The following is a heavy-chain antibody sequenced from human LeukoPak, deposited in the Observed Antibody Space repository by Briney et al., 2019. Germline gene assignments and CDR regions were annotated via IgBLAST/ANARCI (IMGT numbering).Heavy chain of an antibody. CDR2: IYYSGST. V-gene: IGHV4-31*03. CDR3: ARGDSSGYDPDYDAFDI. CDR1: GGSISSGGYY. Sequence: PSETLSLTCTVSGGSISSGGYYWSWIRQHPGKGLEWIGYIYYSGSTYYNPSLKSRVTISVDTSKNQFSLKLSSVTAADTAVYYCARGDSSGYDPDYDAFDIWGQGTMVTVSS. D-gene: IGHD3-22*01. J-gene: IGHJ3*02.